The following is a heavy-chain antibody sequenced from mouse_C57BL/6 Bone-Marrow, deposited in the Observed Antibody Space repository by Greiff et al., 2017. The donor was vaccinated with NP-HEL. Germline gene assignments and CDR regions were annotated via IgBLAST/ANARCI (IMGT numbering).Heavy chain of an antibody. V-gene: IGHV1-26*01. CDR1: GYTFTDYY. CDR2: INPNNGGT. J-gene: IGHJ2*01. CDR3: ARLTTVPHFDY. Sequence: EVKLQQSGPELVKPGASVKISCKASGYTFTDYYMNWVKQSHGKSLEWIGDINPNNGGTSYNQKFKGKATLTVDKSSSTAYMELRSLTSEDSAVYYCARLTTVPHFDYWGQGTTLTVSS. D-gene: IGHD1-1*01.